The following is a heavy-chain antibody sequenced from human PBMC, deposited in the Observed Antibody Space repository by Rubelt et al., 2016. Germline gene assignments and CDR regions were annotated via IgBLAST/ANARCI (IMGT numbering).Heavy chain of an antibody. CDR1: GFTFSSYA. V-gene: IGHV3-33*08. J-gene: IGHJ4*02. Sequence: QLVESGGGLVQPGGSLRLSCAASGFTFSSYAMSWVRQAPGKGLEWVAVIWYDGSNTYYADSVKGRFTISRDNAKNSLFLQMNSLRAEDTAVYYCGRANRGYTYGYYFDHWRQGTLVTVSS. D-gene: IGHD5-18*01. CDR3: GRANRGYTYGYYFDH. CDR2: IWYDGSNT.